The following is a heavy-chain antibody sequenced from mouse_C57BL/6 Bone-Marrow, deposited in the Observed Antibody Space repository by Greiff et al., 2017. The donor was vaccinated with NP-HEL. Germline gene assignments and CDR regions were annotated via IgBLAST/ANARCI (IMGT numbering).Heavy chain of an antibody. CDR2: IDPTSGGT. CDR3: ARSSYYSTTGGYSAMDY. D-gene: IGHD2-5*01. CDR1: GYAFTSSW. Sequence: QVQLQQPGAELVKPGASVKLSCKASGYAFTSSWMNWVKPRPGQGLEWIGRIDPTSGGTKYNEKFKGKATLTVDKPSSTAYMQLSRLTSEDSAVYYGARSSYYSTTGGYSAMDYWGQGTSVTVSS. J-gene: IGHJ4*01. V-gene: IGHV1-72*01.